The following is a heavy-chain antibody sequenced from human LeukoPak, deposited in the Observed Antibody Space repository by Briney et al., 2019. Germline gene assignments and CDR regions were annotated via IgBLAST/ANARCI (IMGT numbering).Heavy chain of an antibody. J-gene: IGHJ5*02. CDR1: GFTFNSYS. CDR2: ISSSSSYI. CDR3: ARASFWESPINWFAP. V-gene: IGHV3-21*04. Sequence: PGGSLRLSCAASGFTFNSYSMNWVRQTPGKGLEWVSSISSSSSYIYYADSEKGRFTISRDNAKNSLYLQMNSLRAEDTAVYYCARASFWESPINWFAPWGQGTLVTVSS. D-gene: IGHD3-16*01.